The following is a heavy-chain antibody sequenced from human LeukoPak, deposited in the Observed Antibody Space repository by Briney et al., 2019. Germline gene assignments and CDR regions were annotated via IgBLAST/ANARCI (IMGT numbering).Heavy chain of an antibody. CDR2: MNPNSGNT. CDR3: ARGGVVVSYYYYGMDV. CDR1: GYTFTSYD. D-gene: IGHD2-21*01. Sequence: ASVKVSCKASGYTFTSYDINWVRQATGQGLEWMGWMNPNSGNTGYAQKFQGRVTMTRNTSISTAYMELSSLRSEDTAVYYCARGGVVVSYYYYGMDVWGQGTTVTVCS. V-gene: IGHV1-8*01. J-gene: IGHJ6*02.